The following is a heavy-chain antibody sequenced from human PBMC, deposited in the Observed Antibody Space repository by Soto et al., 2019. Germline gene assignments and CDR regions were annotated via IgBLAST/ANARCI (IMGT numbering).Heavy chain of an antibody. Sequence: AGGSLRLSCAASGFTFDDYAMHWVRQAPGKGLEWVSLISWDGGSTYYADSVKGRFTISRDNSRNSLYLQMNSLRAEDTALYYCAKDGSSSSFYYYGMDVWGQGTTVTVSS. CDR2: ISWDGGST. J-gene: IGHJ6*02. V-gene: IGHV3-43D*04. CDR1: GFTFDDYA. CDR3: AKDGSSSSFYYYGMDV. D-gene: IGHD6-6*01.